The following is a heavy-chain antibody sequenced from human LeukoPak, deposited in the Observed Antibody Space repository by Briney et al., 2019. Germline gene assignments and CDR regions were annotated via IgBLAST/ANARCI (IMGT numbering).Heavy chain of an antibody. J-gene: IGHJ3*02. CDR2: IYYDGNT. D-gene: IGHD3-22*01. V-gene: IGHV4-39*07. CDR1: GGAYSSSTYY. Sequence: PSETLSLTCTVSGGAYSSSTYYCVWIRQPPGKGLEWIGSIYYDGNTYYNPSLKSRGTISVHTSRNQFSLKLSSVTAADTAVYFCARAGHWGSDNYDNSGYSDAFDIWGQGTMVTVSS. CDR3: ARAGHWGSDNYDNSGYSDAFDI.